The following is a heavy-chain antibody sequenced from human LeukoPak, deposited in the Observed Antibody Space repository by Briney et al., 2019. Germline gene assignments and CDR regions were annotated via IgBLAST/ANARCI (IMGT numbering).Heavy chain of an antibody. CDR1: GGSIGGDY. CDR2: MFNSGST. J-gene: IGHJ5*02. CDR3: ANTTAFRFDP. D-gene: IGHD2-21*02. V-gene: IGHV4-59*03. Sequence: SETLSLTCTVSGGSIGGDYWSWIRQPPGKGLEWIGHMFNSGSTEYNPSLESRVSITLDSSKNQFSLKLSSVTAADTAMCYCANTTAFRFDPWGQGTLVTVSS.